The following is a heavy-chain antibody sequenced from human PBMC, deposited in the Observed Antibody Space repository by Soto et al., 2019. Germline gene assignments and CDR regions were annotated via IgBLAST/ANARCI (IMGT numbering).Heavy chain of an antibody. D-gene: IGHD6-19*01. V-gene: IGHV3-23*01. J-gene: IGHJ6*02. Sequence: GGSLRLSCAASGFTFSIYAMSWVRQAPRKGLEWVSAISGSGGSTYYADSVKGRFTISRDNSKSTLYLQMNSLRAEDTAVYYCAKRKGVAVAGRYYYYAMDVWGQGTTVTV. CDR1: GFTFSIYA. CDR3: AKRKGVAVAGRYYYYAMDV. CDR2: ISGSGGST.